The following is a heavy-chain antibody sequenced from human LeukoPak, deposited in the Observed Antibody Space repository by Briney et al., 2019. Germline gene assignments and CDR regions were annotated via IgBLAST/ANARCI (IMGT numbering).Heavy chain of an antibody. CDR1: GFTFSSYG. CDR3: ARDVFSGSYGWFDP. J-gene: IGHJ5*02. CDR2: IWYDGSNK. Sequence: GGSLRLSCAASGFTFSSYGMHWVRQAPGKGLEWVAVIWYDGSNKYYADSVKGRFTISRGNSKNTLYLQMNSLRAEDTAVYYCARDVFSGSYGWFDPWGQGTLVTVSS. V-gene: IGHV3-33*01. D-gene: IGHD1-26*01.